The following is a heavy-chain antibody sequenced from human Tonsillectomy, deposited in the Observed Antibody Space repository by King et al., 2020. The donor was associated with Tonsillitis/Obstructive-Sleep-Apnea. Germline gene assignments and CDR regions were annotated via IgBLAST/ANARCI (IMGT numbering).Heavy chain of an antibody. CDR2: IHYSGST. Sequence: VQLQESGPGLVKPSETLSLTCTVSGGSISSYYWSWLRPPPGKGLEWIGYIHYSGSTNYNPSLKSRVTISVDTSKSQFSLKLSSVTAADTAVYYCARDPRGYDSSGYYYYYGMDVWGQGTTVTVSS. J-gene: IGHJ6*02. CDR3: ARDPRGYDSSGYYYYYGMDV. D-gene: IGHD3-22*01. CDR1: GGSISSYY. V-gene: IGHV4-59*01.